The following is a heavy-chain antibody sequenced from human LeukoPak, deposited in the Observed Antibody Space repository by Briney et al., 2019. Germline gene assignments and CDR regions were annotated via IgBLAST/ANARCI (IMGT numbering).Heavy chain of an antibody. CDR2: IKGDGIST. CDR3: AKDHYWSIDY. Sequence: GGSLRLSCAASGFDFSSNWMHWVRHAPGQGLVWVSRIKGDGISTNYANSVKGRFTISRDIAKNTLYLQMNSLRAEDTGVYYCAKDHYWSIDYWGRGTLVTVSS. CDR1: GFDFSSNW. J-gene: IGHJ4*02. V-gene: IGHV3-74*01. D-gene: IGHD3-3*01.